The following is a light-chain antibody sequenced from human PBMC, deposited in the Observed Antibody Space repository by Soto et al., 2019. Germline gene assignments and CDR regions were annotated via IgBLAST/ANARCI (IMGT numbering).Light chain of an antibody. CDR2: GAS. J-gene: IGKJ2*01. Sequence: EIVLTQSPCTLSLSPGERATLSCRASQSVSSSYLAWYKQKPVQAPRLLIYGASSRATGIPDRFSGSGSGTDFTRTITSLEPDGFEVYFWQQYCNSPPTTCGKGTKVESK. CDR1: QSVSSSY. CDR3: QQYCNSPPTT. V-gene: IGKV3-20*01.